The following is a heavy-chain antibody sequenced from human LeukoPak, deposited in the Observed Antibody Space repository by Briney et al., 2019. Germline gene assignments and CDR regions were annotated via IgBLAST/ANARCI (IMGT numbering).Heavy chain of an antibody. J-gene: IGHJ4*02. D-gene: IGHD5-12*01. CDR1: GGSISGTDYY. Sequence: SETLSLTCSVSGGSISGTDYYWSWIRQPPGKGLEWIGHIHHSGSTSYNPSLKSRITISVDTSMNQFSLKLTSMTAADTAVYYCAGRGYAMAYWGQGTLVTVSP. CDR2: IHHSGST. CDR3: AGRGYAMAY. V-gene: IGHV4-30-4*01.